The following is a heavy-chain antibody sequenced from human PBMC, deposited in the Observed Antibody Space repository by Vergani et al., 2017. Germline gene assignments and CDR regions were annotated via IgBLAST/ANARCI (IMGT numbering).Heavy chain of an antibody. J-gene: IGHJ4*02. CDR1: GYTFTGYY. Sequence: QVQLVQSGAEVKKPGASVQVSCKASGYTFTGYYMHWVRQAPGQGLEWMGWINPNSGGTNYAQKFQGRVTMTRDTSISTAYMELSRLRSDDTAVYYCARTRSSGXYGSGSYYGDYFDYWGQGTLVTVSS. D-gene: IGHD3-10*01. V-gene: IGHV1-2*02. CDR2: INPNSGGT. CDR3: ARTRSSGXYGSGSYYGDYFDY.